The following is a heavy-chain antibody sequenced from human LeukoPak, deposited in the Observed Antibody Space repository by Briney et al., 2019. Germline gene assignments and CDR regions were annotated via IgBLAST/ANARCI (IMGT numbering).Heavy chain of an antibody. V-gene: IGHV4-38-2*02. CDR2: IYHSGRT. CDR1: GYSISSGYY. D-gene: IGHD5-12*01. CDR3: ARDGYSGRFDP. J-gene: IGHJ5*02. Sequence: SETLSLTCTVSGYSISSGYYWGWIRQPPGKGLEWIGSIYHSGRTFYNPSLKSRVTISVDTSKNQFSLKLSSVTAADTAVYYCARDGYSGRFDPWGQGTLVTVPS.